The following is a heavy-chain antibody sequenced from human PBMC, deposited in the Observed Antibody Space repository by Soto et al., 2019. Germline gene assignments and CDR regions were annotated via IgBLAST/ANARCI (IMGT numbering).Heavy chain of an antibody. CDR3: ARVLLSAWAKNDY. Sequence: QVQLVQSGAEAKKPGASVKVSCKASGYTFTSYGISWVRQPPGQGLECMGWISAYNGNTNYAQKLQARVTMTTDTSASTAYMERRSLGSADTAVYYCARVLLSAWAKNDYWGQGTLVTVSS. CDR2: ISAYNGNT. V-gene: IGHV1-18*01. D-gene: IGHD1-26*01. CDR1: GYTFTSYG. J-gene: IGHJ4*02.